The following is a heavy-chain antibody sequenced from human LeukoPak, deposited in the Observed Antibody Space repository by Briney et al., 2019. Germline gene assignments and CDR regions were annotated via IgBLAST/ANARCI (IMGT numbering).Heavy chain of an antibody. CDR2: ISFSGST. V-gene: IGHV4-59*12. CDR3: ARDRIYGMDV. Sequence: PSETLSLTCTVPGGSISSYYWHWLRQPPGKGLEWIGYISFSGSTNYNPSLKSRVTISVDTSKNQFSLKLSSVTAADTAVYYYARDRIYGMDVWGQGATVTVSS. D-gene: IGHD2/OR15-2a*01. CDR1: GGSISSYY. J-gene: IGHJ6*01.